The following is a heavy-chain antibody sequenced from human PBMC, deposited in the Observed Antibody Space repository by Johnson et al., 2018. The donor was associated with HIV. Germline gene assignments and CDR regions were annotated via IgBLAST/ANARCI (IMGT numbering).Heavy chain of an antibody. V-gene: IGHV3-30-3*01. CDR3: ARATDQRLDAFDI. CDR2: ISYDGSNK. J-gene: IGHJ3*02. D-gene: IGHD6-25*01. Sequence: QMQLVESGGGVVQPGRSLRLSCAASGFTFSSYAMHWVRQAPGKGLEWVAVISYDGSNKYYADSVKGRFTISRDNSKNTLYLQMNSLRAEDTAVYYCARATDQRLDAFDIWGQGTMVTVSS. CDR1: GFTFSSYA.